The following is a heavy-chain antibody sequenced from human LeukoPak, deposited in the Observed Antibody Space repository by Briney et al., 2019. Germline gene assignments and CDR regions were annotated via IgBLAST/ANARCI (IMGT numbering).Heavy chain of an antibody. V-gene: IGHV4-39*01. Sequence: SETLSPTCTVSGGSISSSSYYWGWIRQPPGKGLEWIGSIYYSGSTYYNPSLKSRVTISVDTSKNQFSLKLSSVTAADTAVYYCARVRVGYSSSSFDYWGQGTLVTVSS. CDR2: IYYSGST. CDR3: ARVRVGYSSSSFDY. CDR1: GGSISSSSYY. J-gene: IGHJ4*02. D-gene: IGHD6-6*01.